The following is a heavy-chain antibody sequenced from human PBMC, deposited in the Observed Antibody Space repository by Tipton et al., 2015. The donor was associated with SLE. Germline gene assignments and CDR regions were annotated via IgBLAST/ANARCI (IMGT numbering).Heavy chain of an antibody. V-gene: IGHV5-51*03. CDR1: GYVFSSYW. D-gene: IGHD6-13*01. CDR3: ARVAYSSSWFSSLGD. CDR2: IDPGDSDT. J-gene: IGHJ4*02. Sequence: QSGPEVKKPGESLKISCKGSGYVFSSYWIGWVRQMPGKGLEWMGIIDPGDSDTRYSPSFEGQVTISADKSISTAYLQWSSLKASDTAMYYCARVAYSSSWFSSLGDWGQGTLVTVSS.